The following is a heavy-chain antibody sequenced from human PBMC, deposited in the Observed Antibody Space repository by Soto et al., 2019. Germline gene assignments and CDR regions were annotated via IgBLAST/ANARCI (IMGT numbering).Heavy chain of an antibody. CDR1: GVSITTYY. CDR2: IFYTGST. D-gene: IGHD6-19*01. V-gene: IGHV4-59*01. Sequence: SETLSLTCTVSGVSITTYYWSWIRQPPGKGLEYIGYIFYTGSTNYNPSLKSRVTISVDTSKNQVVLTMTNMDPVDTATYYCAHSPRIAVAVVFDPWGQGTLVTVSS. J-gene: IGHJ5*02. CDR3: AHSPRIAVAVVFDP.